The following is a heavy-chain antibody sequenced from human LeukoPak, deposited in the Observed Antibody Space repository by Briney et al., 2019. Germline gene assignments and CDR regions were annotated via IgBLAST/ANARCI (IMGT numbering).Heavy chain of an antibody. J-gene: IGHJ6*02. CDR3: ARDPYYGSGKYYYGMDL. V-gene: IGHV3-33*01. D-gene: IGHD3-10*01. CDR1: GFTFSNYG. CDR2: GWYDGSNE. Sequence: PGRTLGLSCAASGFTFSNYGMHWGRQAPAKGQGLVAVGWYDGSNEYTVDSVKARFTISRDESTNTLYLQMNSLRVEDTAVYYCARDPYYGSGKYYYGMDLWGQGTTVTVSS.